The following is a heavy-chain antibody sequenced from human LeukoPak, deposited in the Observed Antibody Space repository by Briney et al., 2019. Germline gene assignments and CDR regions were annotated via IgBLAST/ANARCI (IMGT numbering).Heavy chain of an antibody. V-gene: IGHV3-23*01. D-gene: IGHD2-2*01. CDR1: GFTFSSFA. J-gene: IGHJ6*02. CDR2: ISGSGDST. CDR3: AKCRSLSPAAAINY. Sequence: GGSLRLSCAASGFTFSSFALSWVRQAPGKGLEWVSSISGSGDSTYYMESVKGRFTISRDNSENTLYLQMNSLRADDTAVYYCAKCRSLSPAAAINYWGQGTTVTVSS.